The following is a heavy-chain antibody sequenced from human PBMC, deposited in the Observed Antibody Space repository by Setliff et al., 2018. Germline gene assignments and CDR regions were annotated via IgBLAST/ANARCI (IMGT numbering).Heavy chain of an antibody. D-gene: IGHD5-18*01. CDR2: IRSKANSYAT. CDR1: GFTFSGSA. V-gene: IGHV3-73*01. Sequence: PGGSLRLSCAASGFTFSGSAVHWVRQASGKGLEWVGRIRSKANSYATAYAASLKGRFTISRDDSKNTAYLQMNSLKTEDTAVYYCSSKWDTTMVNDGSSKFYGDSVKGRFTISRDNSKNTLYLQMDSLRAEDTAVYYCARNWVTAQHYYYGMDVWGQGTTVTVSS. J-gene: IGHJ6*02. CDR3: SSKWDTTMVNDGSSKFYGDSVKGRFTISRDNSKNTLYLQMDSLRAEDTAVYYCARNWVTAQHYYYGMDV.